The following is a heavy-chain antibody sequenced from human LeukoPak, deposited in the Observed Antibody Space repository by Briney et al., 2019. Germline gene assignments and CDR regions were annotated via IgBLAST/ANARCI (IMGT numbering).Heavy chain of an antibody. CDR2: IYYSGST. Sequence: SETLSLTCTVSGGSIRSYHRSWIRQPPGKGLEWIGYIYYSGSTNYSPSLKSRVTISVDTSRNQFSLKLSSVTAADTAVYYCARRRGRGYDLPSKYYFDYWGQGTLVTVSS. D-gene: IGHD5-12*01. CDR3: ARRRGRGYDLPSKYYFDY. CDR1: GGSIRSYH. J-gene: IGHJ4*02. V-gene: IGHV4-59*08.